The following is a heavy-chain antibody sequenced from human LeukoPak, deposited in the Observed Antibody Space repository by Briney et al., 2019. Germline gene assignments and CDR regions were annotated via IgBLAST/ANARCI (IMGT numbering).Heavy chain of an antibody. J-gene: IGHJ6*03. Sequence: SETLSLTCTVSGGSISSYYWSWIRQPPGKGLEWIGYIYYSGSTNYNPSLKSRVTIPVDTSKNQFSLKLSSVTAADTAVYYCARVSCPDSSSSDYYYYYMDVWGKGTTVTVSS. D-gene: IGHD6-6*01. V-gene: IGHV4-59*01. CDR1: GGSISSYY. CDR3: ARVSCPDSSSSDYYYYYMDV. CDR2: IYYSGST.